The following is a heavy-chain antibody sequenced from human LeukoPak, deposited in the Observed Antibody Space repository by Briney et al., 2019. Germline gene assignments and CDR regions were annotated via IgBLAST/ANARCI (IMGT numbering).Heavy chain of an antibody. D-gene: IGHD3-10*01. Sequence: ASVKVSCKASGYSFTDYYMHWVRQAPGQGLEWMGWISPRSGDTSYAQKFQGRVTMTRDTSINTVDMDLSGLTSDDTAVFYCARGREIHGGSDTKLDDYCGQGTLVTVSS. CDR3: ARGREIHGGSDTKLDDY. J-gene: IGHJ4*02. CDR1: GYSFTDYY. V-gene: IGHV1-2*02. CDR2: ISPRSGDT.